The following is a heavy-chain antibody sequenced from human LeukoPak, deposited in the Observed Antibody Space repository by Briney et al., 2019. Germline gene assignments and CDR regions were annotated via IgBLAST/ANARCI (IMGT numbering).Heavy chain of an antibody. CDR1: GFTFNSYA. D-gene: IGHD6-19*01. V-gene: IGHV3-23*01. Sequence: PGGSLRLSCAASGFTFNSYAMSWVRQAPGKGLEWVSGISGSGGGTYYADSVRGRFTISRDNSKNTLYLQMNSLRAEDTAVYYCAKGWSSGWYYFDYWGQGTLVTVSS. CDR2: ISGSGGGT. CDR3: AKGWSSGWYYFDY. J-gene: IGHJ4*02.